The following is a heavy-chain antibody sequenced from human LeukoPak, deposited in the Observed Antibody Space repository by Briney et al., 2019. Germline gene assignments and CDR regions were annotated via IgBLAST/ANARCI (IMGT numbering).Heavy chain of an antibody. CDR2: IDPSDSYT. V-gene: IGHV5-10-1*01. D-gene: IGHD2-2*03. Sequence: GESLKISCKGSGYSFTSYWISRVRQMPGKGLEWMGRIDPSDSYTNYSPSFQGHVTISADKSISTAYLQWSSLKASDTAMYYCARQGGGYCSSTSCLYYFDYWGQGTLVTVSS. CDR1: GYSFTSYW. J-gene: IGHJ4*02. CDR3: ARQGGGYCSSTSCLYYFDY.